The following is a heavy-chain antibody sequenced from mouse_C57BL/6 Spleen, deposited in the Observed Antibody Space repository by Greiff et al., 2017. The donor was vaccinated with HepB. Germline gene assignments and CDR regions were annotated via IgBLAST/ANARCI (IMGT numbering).Heavy chain of an antibody. CDR3: ARSAGTGYFDY. CDR1: GYTFTNYW. Sequence: VQVVESGAELVRPGTSVKMSCKASGYTFTNYWIGWAKQRPGHGLEWIGDIYPGGGYTNYNEKFKGKATLTADKSSSTAYMQFSSLTSEDSAIYYCARSAGTGYFDYWGQGTTLTVSS. CDR2: IYPGGGYT. V-gene: IGHV1-63*01. J-gene: IGHJ2*01. D-gene: IGHD4-1*01.